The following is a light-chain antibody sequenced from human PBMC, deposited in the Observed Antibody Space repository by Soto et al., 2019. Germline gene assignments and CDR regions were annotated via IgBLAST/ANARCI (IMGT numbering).Light chain of an antibody. Sequence: QSVLTQPPSVSAAPGQKVTISCSGSTSNIGSNYVSWYQQLPGTAPKLLIYDNNKRPSGIPDRFSGSKSGTSATLGITGLQTGDEADYYCGTWDSRLIQVFGTGTKVTVL. CDR1: TSNIGSNY. V-gene: IGLV1-51*01. CDR3: GTWDSRLIQV. CDR2: DNN. J-gene: IGLJ1*01.